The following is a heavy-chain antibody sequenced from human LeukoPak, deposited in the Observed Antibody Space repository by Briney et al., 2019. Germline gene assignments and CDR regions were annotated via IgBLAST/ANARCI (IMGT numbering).Heavy chain of an antibody. J-gene: IGHJ4*02. V-gene: IGHV4-59*01. CDR1: GGSISSYY. CDR3: ASVTPYDSSGYLSF. CDR2: IYYSGST. D-gene: IGHD3-22*01. Sequence: SETLSLTHTVSGGSISSYYWSWIRQPPGKGLEWIGYIYYSGSTNYNPSLKSRVTISVDTSKNQFSLKLSSVTAADTAVYYCASVTPYDSSGYLSFWGQGTLVTVSS.